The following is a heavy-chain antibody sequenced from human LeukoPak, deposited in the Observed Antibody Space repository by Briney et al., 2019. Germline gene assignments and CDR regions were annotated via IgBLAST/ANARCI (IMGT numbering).Heavy chain of an antibody. D-gene: IGHD5-24*01. J-gene: IGHJ4*02. V-gene: IGHV1-69*13. CDR2: IIPIFGTA. CDR3: ARTVRGGYNSLDY. CDR1: GGTFSSYA. Sequence: ASVKVSCKASGGTFSSYAISWVRQAPGQGLEWMGGIIPIFGTANYAQKFQGRVTITADESTSTAYMELSSLRSEDTAVYYCARTVRGGYNSLDYWGQGTLVTVSS.